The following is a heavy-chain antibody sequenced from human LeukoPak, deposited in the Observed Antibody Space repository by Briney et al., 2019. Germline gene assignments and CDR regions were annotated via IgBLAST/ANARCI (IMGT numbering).Heavy chain of an antibody. CDR2: ISSDGAKK. J-gene: IGHJ4*02. CDR3: ARPLSPGKRWHPIDS. CDR1: RFIFSSFA. V-gene: IGHV3-30*03. D-gene: IGHD5-24*01. Sequence: AGSLRLSCAASRFIFSSFAIHWIRQPPGKGLEWVGVISSDGAKKFYVDSVKGRFIISRDNSRDTSYLQLNSLTTEAAALYYCARPLSPGKRWHPIDSWGQGTLVTVSS.